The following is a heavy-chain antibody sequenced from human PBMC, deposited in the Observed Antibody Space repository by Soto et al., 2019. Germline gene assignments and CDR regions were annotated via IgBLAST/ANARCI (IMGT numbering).Heavy chain of an antibody. J-gene: IGHJ6*04. Sequence: QVQLVQSGAEVKKSGASVKVSCKASGYTFSDYFIQWLRQAPGQGLEWVAWINPKTAATNYAKKFQDRVTLTSDTSFSTAYLELTRLRPDDTAVYYCASIKWGLDYSCGMDVWGKGTAVTVSS. CDR1: GYTFSDYF. D-gene: IGHD1-26*01. CDR2: INPKTAAT. CDR3: ASIKWGLDYSCGMDV. V-gene: IGHV1-2*02.